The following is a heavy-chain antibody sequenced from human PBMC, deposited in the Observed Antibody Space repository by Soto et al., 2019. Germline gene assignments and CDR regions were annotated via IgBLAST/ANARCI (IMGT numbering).Heavy chain of an antibody. Sequence: GGSLRLSCAASGFTFSDYYMTWIRQAPGKGLEWVSYIVSSSSYTNYADSVKGRFTISRDNAKNSLYLEMNSLRAEDTAIYYCARLRASTWYMGGYLDYWGQGTLVTVSS. J-gene: IGHJ4*02. D-gene: IGHD6-13*01. CDR1: GFTFSDYY. CDR2: IVSSSSYT. CDR3: ARLRASTWYMGGYLDY. V-gene: IGHV3-11*06.